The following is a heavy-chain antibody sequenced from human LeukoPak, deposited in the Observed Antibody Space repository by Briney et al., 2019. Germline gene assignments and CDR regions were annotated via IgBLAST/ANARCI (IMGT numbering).Heavy chain of an antibody. J-gene: IGHJ4*02. CDR3: AISQGYYFDY. CDR2: IYSSGST. V-gene: IGHV4-30-4*01. D-gene: IGHD2-15*01. Sequence: PSQTLSLTCTVSGGFISSGDYFWSWIRQTPEKGLEWIGYIYSSGSTYANPSLKSRVTISVDTSKNQFSLKLRSVTAADTAVYYCAISQGYYFDYWGQGTLVTVSS. CDR1: GGFISSGDYF.